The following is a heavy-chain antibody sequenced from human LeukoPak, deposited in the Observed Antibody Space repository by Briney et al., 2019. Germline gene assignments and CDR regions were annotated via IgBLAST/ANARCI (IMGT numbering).Heavy chain of an antibody. CDR1: GFTFSSYA. J-gene: IGHJ5*02. Sequence: GGSLRLSCAASGFTFSSYAMHWVRQAPGKGLEWVSVISYDGSNKYYADSVKGRFTISRDNSKNTLYLQMNSLRAEDTAVYYCAREVLEPLATGFDPWGQGTLVTVSS. CDR3: AREVLEPLATGFDP. D-gene: IGHD1-1*01. V-gene: IGHV3-30-3*01. CDR2: ISYDGSNK.